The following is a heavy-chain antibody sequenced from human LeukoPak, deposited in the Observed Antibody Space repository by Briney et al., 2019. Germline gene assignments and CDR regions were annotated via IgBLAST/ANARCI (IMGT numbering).Heavy chain of an antibody. CDR3: ARYNYGSGSYSDY. J-gene: IGHJ4*02. V-gene: IGHV3-21*01. CDR1: GFTFSSYS. D-gene: IGHD3-10*01. CDR2: ISSSSSYI. Sequence: GGSLRLSCAASGFTFSSYSMNWVRQAPGKGLEWVSSISSSSSYIYYADSVKGRFTISRDNAKNSLYLQMNSLRAKDTAVYYCARYNYGSGSYSDYWGQGTLVTVSS.